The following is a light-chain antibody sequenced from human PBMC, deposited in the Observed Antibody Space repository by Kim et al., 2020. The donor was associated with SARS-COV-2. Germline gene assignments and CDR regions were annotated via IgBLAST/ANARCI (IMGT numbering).Light chain of an antibody. J-gene: IGLJ3*02. V-gene: IGLV1-44*01. Sequence: QRVPCSVSGSISNIGSNTLAGYQHLPGTAPKFLSDNNNQRPPAVPARFSCSKTGTSASLAIGGLQSVDEGDYYCAAFDYRLNVWVFGGWTQLTVL. CDR1: ISNIGSNT. CDR3: AAFDYRLNVWV. CDR2: NNN.